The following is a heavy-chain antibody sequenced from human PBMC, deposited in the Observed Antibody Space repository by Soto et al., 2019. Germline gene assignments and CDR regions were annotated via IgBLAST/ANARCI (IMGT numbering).Heavy chain of an antibody. J-gene: IGHJ6*02. V-gene: IGHV1-69*13. CDR3: VADVGLAEHPVV. Sequence: SVKVSCKVSGGSFGNYVIAWVRQAPGQGLEWMGGVFPKFGTTYYGQKFQGRLTVTADESTSTTYMDLSRLTSDDTAIFYCVADVGLAEHPVVWGQGTTVTVSS. CDR1: GGSFGNYV. CDR2: VFPKFGTT. D-gene: IGHD1-1*01.